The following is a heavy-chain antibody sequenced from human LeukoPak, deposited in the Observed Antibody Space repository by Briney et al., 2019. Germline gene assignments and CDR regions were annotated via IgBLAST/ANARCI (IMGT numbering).Heavy chain of an antibody. CDR1: GGSIKTGGYS. D-gene: IGHD6-19*01. Sequence: ASQTLSLTCTVSGGSIKTGGYSWTWIRQPAGKGLEWIGRVYISGNTDQNPSLKSRVTVSMDSSKNQFSLGMKSVTAADTAVYYCTRGWSSAGVFDSWGQGTVVTVSS. V-gene: IGHV4-61*02. J-gene: IGHJ3*02. CDR2: VYISGNT. CDR3: TRGWSSAGVFDS.